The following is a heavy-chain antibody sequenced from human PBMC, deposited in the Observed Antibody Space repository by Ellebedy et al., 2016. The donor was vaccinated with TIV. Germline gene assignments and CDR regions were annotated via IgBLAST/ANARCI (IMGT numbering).Heavy chain of an antibody. J-gene: IGHJ4*02. V-gene: IGHV3-23*01. Sequence: GGSLRLXXAASGFTFSSSAMSWVRQDPGKGLEWVSGISGSGVSTYYADSVKGRFTISRDNAKNSLYLQMNSLRAEDTAVYYCVHDYWNWGQGTLVTVSS. CDR3: VHDYWN. CDR2: ISGSGVST. D-gene: IGHD4/OR15-4a*01. CDR1: GFTFSSSA.